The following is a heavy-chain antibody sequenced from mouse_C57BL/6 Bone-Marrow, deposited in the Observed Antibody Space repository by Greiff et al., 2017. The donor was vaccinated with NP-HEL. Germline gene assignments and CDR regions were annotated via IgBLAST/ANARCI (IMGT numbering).Heavy chain of an antibody. Sequence: QVHVKQSGAELVKPGASVKMSCKASGYTFTSYWITWVKQRPGQGLEWIGDIYPGSGSTNYNEKFKSKATLTVDTSSSTAYMQLSSLTSEDSAVYYCARRGGYAMDYWGQGTSVTVSS. V-gene: IGHV1-55*01. CDR1: GYTFTSYW. J-gene: IGHJ4*01. CDR3: ARRGGYAMDY. CDR2: IYPGSGST.